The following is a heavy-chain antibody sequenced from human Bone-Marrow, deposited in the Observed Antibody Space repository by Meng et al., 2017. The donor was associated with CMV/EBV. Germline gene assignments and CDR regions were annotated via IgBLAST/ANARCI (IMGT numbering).Heavy chain of an antibody. Sequence: ASGFTFKNYAMGWVRQAPGKGLEWVSTISGGGSSTYYADSVKGRFTISRDNSKNTLDLQMNSLTAEDTAIYYCAKDTYSSGWHIFDYWGQGTLVTVSS. V-gene: IGHV3-23*01. CDR2: ISGGGSST. D-gene: IGHD6-19*01. CDR1: GFTFKNYA. CDR3: AKDTYSSGWHIFDY. J-gene: IGHJ4*02.